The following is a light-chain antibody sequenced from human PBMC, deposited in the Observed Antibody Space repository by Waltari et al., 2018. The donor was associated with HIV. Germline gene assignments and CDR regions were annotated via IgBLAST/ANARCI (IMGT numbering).Light chain of an antibody. CDR2: GAS. CDR3: QQYNNWPYT. CDR1: QSVDSY. V-gene: IGKV3-15*01. Sequence: ERVLTQSPTTLSVSPGEGATLSCRASQSVDSYLAWYQQKPGHPPRLLTSGASTRATGIPARFSGSGSVIEFTLTINSLQSEDFAIYYCQQYNNWPYTFGQGTRLDIK. J-gene: IGKJ2*01.